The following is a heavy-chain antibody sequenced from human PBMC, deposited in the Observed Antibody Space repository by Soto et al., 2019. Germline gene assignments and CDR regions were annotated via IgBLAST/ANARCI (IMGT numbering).Heavy chain of an antibody. CDR2: IIPIFGTA. CDR3: ARERYFDRVYYYYGMDV. Sequence: QVQLVQSGAEVKKPGSSVKVSCQASGGTFSSYAISWVRQAPGQGLEWMGGIIPIFGTANYAQKFQGRVTITADESTSTAYMELSSLRAEDTAVYYCARERYFDRVYYYYGMDVWGQGTTVTVSS. V-gene: IGHV1-69*12. J-gene: IGHJ6*02. CDR1: GGTFSSYA. D-gene: IGHD3-9*01.